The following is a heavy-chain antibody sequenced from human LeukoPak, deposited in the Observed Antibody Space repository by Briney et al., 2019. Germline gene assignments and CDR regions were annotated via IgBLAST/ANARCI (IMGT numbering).Heavy chain of an antibody. Sequence: GGSLRLSCAASGFTFSSYSMNWVRQAPGKGLEWVSSISSSSSYIYYADSVRGRFTISRDNAKNSLYLQMNSLRAEDTAVYYCARDVTVTPFDYWGQGTLVTVSS. CDR3: ARDVTVTPFDY. J-gene: IGHJ4*02. CDR2: ISSSSSYI. D-gene: IGHD4-17*01. CDR1: GFTFSSYS. V-gene: IGHV3-21*01.